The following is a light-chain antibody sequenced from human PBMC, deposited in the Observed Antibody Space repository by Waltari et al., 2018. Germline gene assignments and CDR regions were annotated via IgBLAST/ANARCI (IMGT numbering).Light chain of an antibody. CDR3: MQALQTPWT. CDR2: LCS. CDR1: QSLLHSNVYNY. V-gene: IGKV2-28*01. Sequence: DIVMTQSPLSLPVTPGEPASISCRSSQSLLHSNVYNYLDWYLQKPGQSPQLLIYLCSNRASGVPDRFSGSGSGTDFTLKISRVEAEDVGVYYCMQALQTPWTFGQGTKVEIK. J-gene: IGKJ1*01.